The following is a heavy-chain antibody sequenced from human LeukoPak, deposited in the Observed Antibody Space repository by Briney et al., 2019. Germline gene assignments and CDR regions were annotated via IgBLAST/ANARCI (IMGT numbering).Heavy chain of an antibody. Sequence: SETLSLTCTVSGGYFNNYYWSWIRQSPGKGLVWIGYIYHTGSTNYNPSLKSRVTISVDTSKNQFSLKLRSVTAADTAVYYCARGDSSSLPFDYWGQGTLVTVSS. CDR3: ARGDSSSLPFDY. V-gene: IGHV4-59*01. D-gene: IGHD6-6*01. CDR1: GGYFNNYY. CDR2: IYHTGST. J-gene: IGHJ4*02.